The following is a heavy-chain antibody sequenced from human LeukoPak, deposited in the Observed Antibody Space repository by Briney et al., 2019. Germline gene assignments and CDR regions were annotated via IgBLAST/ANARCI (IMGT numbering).Heavy chain of an antibody. Sequence: ASVKVSCKASGYTFTSYDINWVRQATGQGLEWMGWMNPNSGNTGYAQKFQGRVTMTRDMSTSTVYMELSSLRSEDTAVYYCARGDYYYDSSGYNWGQGTLVTVSS. D-gene: IGHD3-22*01. CDR3: ARGDYYYDSSGYN. J-gene: IGHJ4*02. CDR1: GYTFTSYD. CDR2: MNPNSGNT. V-gene: IGHV1-8*01.